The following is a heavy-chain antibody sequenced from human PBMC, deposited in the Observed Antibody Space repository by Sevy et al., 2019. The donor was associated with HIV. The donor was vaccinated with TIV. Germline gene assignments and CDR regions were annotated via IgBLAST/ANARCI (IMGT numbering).Heavy chain of an antibody. D-gene: IGHD3-22*01. V-gene: IGHV3-9*01. CDR1: GFTLDDYG. J-gene: IGHJ4*02. CDR2: ISRNSGSI. Sequence: GGSLRLSCAASGFTLDDYGMHWVRQAPGKGLEWVSGISRNSGSIGYADSVKGRFTISRDNAKNSLYLQMNSLRAEDTALYYCAKDRYLSGYAFDYWGQGTLVTVSS. CDR3: AKDRYLSGYAFDY.